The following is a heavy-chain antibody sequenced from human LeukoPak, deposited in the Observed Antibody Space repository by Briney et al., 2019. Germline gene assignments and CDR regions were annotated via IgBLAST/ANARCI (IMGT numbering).Heavy chain of an antibody. Sequence: GGFLRLSCAASESSFSSYSMNWVRQAPGKGLEWGSFISSSSSTIYYADSVKGRITISRDNAKNALYLQMNSLRVGDTAVYYCARECDFWSEWYYYMDVWGKGTTVTVSS. CDR3: ARECDFWSEWYYYMDV. V-gene: IGHV3-48*04. D-gene: IGHD3-3*01. CDR1: ESSFSSYS. J-gene: IGHJ6*03. CDR2: ISSSSSTI.